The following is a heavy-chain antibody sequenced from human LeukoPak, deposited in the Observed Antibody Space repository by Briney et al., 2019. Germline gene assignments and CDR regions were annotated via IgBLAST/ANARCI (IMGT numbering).Heavy chain of an antibody. CDR3: ARGITAVVDNWFDP. V-gene: IGHV3-30*02. D-gene: IGHD6-13*01. Sequence: GGSLRLSRAASAFPFSSYGIHWVRQAPGKGLEWVAFIRHDGSYRYYADPVKGRFTISRGNSKNTMYLQMNSLRAEDTAVYYCARGITAVVDNWFDPWGQGTLVTVSS. CDR2: IRHDGSYR. J-gene: IGHJ5*02. CDR1: AFPFSSYG.